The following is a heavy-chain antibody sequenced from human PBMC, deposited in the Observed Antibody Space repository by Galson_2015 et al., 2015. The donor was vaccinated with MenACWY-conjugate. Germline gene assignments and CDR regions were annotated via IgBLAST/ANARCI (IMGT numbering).Heavy chain of an antibody. CDR3: AKDLGYGDYVGYFDY. V-gene: IGHV3-30*18. CDR1: GFTFSSYG. CDR2: ISYDGSNK. D-gene: IGHD4-17*01. J-gene: IGHJ4*02. Sequence: SLRLSCAASGFTFSSYGMHWVRQAPGKGLEWVAVISYDGSNKYYADSVKGRFTISRDNSKNTLYLQMNSLRAEDTAVYYCAKDLGYGDYVGYFDYWGQGTLVTVSS.